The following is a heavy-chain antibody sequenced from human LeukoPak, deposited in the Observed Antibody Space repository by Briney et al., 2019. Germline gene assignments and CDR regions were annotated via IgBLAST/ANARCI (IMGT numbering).Heavy chain of an antibody. V-gene: IGHV3-9*01. J-gene: IGHJ4*02. D-gene: IGHD4-17*01. Sequence: GGSLRLSCAASGFTFDDYAMHWVRQAPGKGLEWVSGISWNSGSIGYADSVKGRFIISRDNAKNSLYLQMNSLRAEDTALYYCAKGSVTTTADLDYWGQGTLVSVSS. CDR2: ISWNSGSI. CDR3: AKGSVTTTADLDY. CDR1: GFTFDDYA.